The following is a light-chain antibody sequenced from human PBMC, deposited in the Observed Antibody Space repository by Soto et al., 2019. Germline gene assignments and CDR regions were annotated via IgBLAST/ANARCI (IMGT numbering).Light chain of an antibody. CDR2: GVT. V-gene: IGLV2-14*03. J-gene: IGLJ1*01. CDR3: NSYTNSNTLPV. CDR1: SGDFGGYNY. Sequence: QSSLTQAASLSGSPGQSITISRTGASGDFGGYNYVSWYQQHPGKAPQLLIYGVTNRPSGVSNRFSGSKSGNTASLTISGLQADDEAEYYCNSYTNSNTLPVFGTGTKVTVL.